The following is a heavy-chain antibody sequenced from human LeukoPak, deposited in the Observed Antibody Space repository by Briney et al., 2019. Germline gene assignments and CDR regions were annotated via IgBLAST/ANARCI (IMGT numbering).Heavy chain of an antibody. J-gene: IGHJ4*02. CDR1: GFTFSNYW. CDR3: AKDHRYCGSASCTDFDY. V-gene: IGHV3-7*01. D-gene: IGHD2-2*01. Sequence: QTGGSLRLSCAASGFTFSNYWMSWVRQGPGKGLEWVANIKADGSGTSYVDSVKGRFTISRDNSKNTLYLQMNSLRAEDTAVYYCAKDHRYCGSASCTDFDYWGQGTLVTVSS. CDR2: IKADGSGT.